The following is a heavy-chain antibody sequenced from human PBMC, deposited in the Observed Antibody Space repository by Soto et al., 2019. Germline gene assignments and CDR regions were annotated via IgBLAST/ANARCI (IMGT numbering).Heavy chain of an antibody. CDR1: GFTVSSNY. CDR3: ERDQRYGDFDY. CDR2: IYSGGST. V-gene: IGHV3-53*01. D-gene: IGHD4-17*01. J-gene: IGHJ4*02. Sequence: GGSLRLSCAASGFTVSSNYMSWVRQAPGKGLEWVSVIYSGGSTYYADSVKGRFTISRDNSKNTLYLQMNSLRAEDTAVYYCERDQRYGDFDYWGQGTLVTVS.